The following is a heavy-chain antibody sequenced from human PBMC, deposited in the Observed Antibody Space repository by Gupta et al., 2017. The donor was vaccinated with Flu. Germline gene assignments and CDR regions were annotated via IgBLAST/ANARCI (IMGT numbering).Heavy chain of an antibody. CDR3: ARHAWFGAFWSGYYRVGYFDY. V-gene: IGHV5-51*01. CDR2: IYPGDSDT. Sequence: EWMGIIYPGDSDTRYSPSFQGQVTISADKSISTAYLQWSSLKASDTAMYYCARHAWFGAFWSGYYRVGYFDYWGQGTLVTVSS. J-gene: IGHJ4*02. D-gene: IGHD3-3*01.